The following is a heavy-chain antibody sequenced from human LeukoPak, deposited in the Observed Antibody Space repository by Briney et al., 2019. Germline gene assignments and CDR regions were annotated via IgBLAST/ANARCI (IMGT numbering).Heavy chain of an antibody. CDR2: IWYDENYK. D-gene: IGHD3-10*01. J-gene: IGHJ4*02. Sequence: GRSLRLSCAASGFTFSSYGMHWVRQAPGKGLERVAVIWYDENYKYYADSVKGRFTISRDNSKNTLYLQMNSLRAEDTAVYYCARDLDTYGSGSYWLEWGQGTLVTVSS. CDR3: ARDLDTYGSGSYWLE. V-gene: IGHV3-33*01. CDR1: GFTFSSYG.